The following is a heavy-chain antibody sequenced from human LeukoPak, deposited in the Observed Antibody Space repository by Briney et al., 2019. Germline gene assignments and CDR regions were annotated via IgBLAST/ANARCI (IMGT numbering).Heavy chain of an antibody. CDR1: GGSISSSSYY. D-gene: IGHD3-16*02. CDR3: ARVRIMITFGGVIVDVYDY. Sequence: SETLSLTCTVSGGSISSSSYYWGWLRQPPGKGLEWIGSIYYSGSTYYNPSLKSRVTISVDTSKNQFSLKLSSVTAADTAVYYCARVRIMITFGGVIVDVYDYWGQGTLVTVSS. V-gene: IGHV4-39*07. CDR2: IYYSGST. J-gene: IGHJ4*02.